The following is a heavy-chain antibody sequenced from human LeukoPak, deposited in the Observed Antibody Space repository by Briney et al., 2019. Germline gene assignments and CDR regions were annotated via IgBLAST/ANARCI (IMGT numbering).Heavy chain of an antibody. J-gene: IGHJ5*02. CDR1: GFTFSSYS. V-gene: IGHV3-21*01. CDR3: ARSNYRNWFDP. CDR2: ISSSSSR. D-gene: IGHD4-11*01. Sequence: PGGSLRLSCAASGFTFSSYSMNWVRQAPGKGLEWVSSISSSSSRYYADSMNGRFTISRDNAKNSLYLQMNSLTAEDTAVYYCARSNYRNWFDPWGQGTLVTVSS.